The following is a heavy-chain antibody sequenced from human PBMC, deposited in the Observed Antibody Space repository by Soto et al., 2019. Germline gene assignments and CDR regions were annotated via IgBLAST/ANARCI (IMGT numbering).Heavy chain of an antibody. J-gene: IGHJ4*02. CDR2: ISYDGSNK. CDR1: EFTFGSYG. V-gene: IGHV3-30*18. CDR3: AKDRLVVVVAAAFDY. D-gene: IGHD2-15*01. Sequence: QVQLVESGGGVVQPGRSLRLSCAASEFTFGSYGMHWVRQAPGKGLEWVAVISYDGSNKYYADSVKGRFTISRDNSKNTLYLQMNSLRAEDTAVYYCAKDRLVVVVAAAFDYWGQGTLVTVSS.